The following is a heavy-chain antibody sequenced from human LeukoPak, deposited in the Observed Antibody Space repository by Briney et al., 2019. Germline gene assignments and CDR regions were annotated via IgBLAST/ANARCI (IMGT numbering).Heavy chain of an antibody. CDR3: ARDRSTGHYMDV. Sequence: ESGGSLRLSCAASGFTFSSYAMSWVRQAPGKGLEWVSAISGSGGSTYYADSVKGRFTISRDNAKNSLYLQMNSLRAEDTAVYYCARDRSTGHYMDVWGKGTTVTVSS. CDR1: GFTFSSYA. CDR2: ISGSGGST. J-gene: IGHJ6*03. D-gene: IGHD1-14*01. V-gene: IGHV3-23*01.